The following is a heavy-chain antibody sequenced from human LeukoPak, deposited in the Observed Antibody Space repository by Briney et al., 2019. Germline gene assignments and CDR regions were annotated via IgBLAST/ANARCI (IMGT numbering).Heavy chain of an antibody. J-gene: IGHJ5*02. D-gene: IGHD3-10*01. CDR2: IYYTGST. V-gene: IGHV4-39*01. CDR3: ARQRGFYGSGNYYLNWFDH. Sequence: SETLSLTCTVSGGSISSTSYYWGWIRQPPGKGLDWIGSIYYTGSTYYNPSLKSRVTISVDTSKNQFSLKLSSVTAADTAVYYCARQRGFYGSGNYYLNWFDHWGQGTLVTVSS. CDR1: GGSISSTSYY.